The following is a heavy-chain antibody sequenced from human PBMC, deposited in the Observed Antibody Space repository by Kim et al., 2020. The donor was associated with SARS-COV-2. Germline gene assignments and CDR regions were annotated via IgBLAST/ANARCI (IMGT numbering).Heavy chain of an antibody. D-gene: IGHD6-19*01. Sequence: SETLSLTCTVSGGSISSSSYYWGWIRQPPGKGLEWIGSIYYSGSTYYNPSLKSRVTISVDTSKNQFSLKLSSVTAADTAVYYCARDQSWLVQVWGQGTLVTVSS. CDR3: ARDQSWLVQV. CDR2: IYYSGST. J-gene: IGHJ4*02. V-gene: IGHV4-39*07. CDR1: GGSISSSSYY.